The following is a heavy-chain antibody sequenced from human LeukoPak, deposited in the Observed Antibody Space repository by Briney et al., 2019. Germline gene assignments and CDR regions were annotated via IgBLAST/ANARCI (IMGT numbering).Heavy chain of an antibody. D-gene: IGHD6-13*01. CDR3: AKAAAAPGFDF. CDR2: VSGSGDRM. Sequence: GGSLRLSCAASGFTSSSYALNWVRQAPGKGLEWVATVSGSGDRMYHADSVKGRFTISRDNSKNAIYLQMNSLRAEDTALYYCAKAAAAPGFDFWGQGTLVTVSS. CDR1: GFTSSSYA. V-gene: IGHV3-23*01. J-gene: IGHJ4*02.